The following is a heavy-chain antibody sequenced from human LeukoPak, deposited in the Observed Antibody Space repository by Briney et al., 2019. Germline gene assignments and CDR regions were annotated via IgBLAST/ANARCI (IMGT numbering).Heavy chain of an antibody. V-gene: IGHV4-34*01. CDR1: GGSFSGYY. Sequence: PSETLSLTCAVYGGSFSGYYWSWIRQPPGKGLEWIGEINHSGSTNYNPSLKSRVTISVDTSKNQFSLKLSSVTAADTAVYYCARGITMIVVVIEDAFDIWGQGTMVTVSS. CDR2: INHSGST. CDR3: ARGITMIVVVIEDAFDI. J-gene: IGHJ3*02. D-gene: IGHD3-22*01.